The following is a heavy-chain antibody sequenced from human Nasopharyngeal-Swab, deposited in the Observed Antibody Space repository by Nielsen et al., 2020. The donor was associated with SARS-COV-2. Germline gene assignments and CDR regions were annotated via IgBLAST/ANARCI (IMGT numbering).Heavy chain of an antibody. D-gene: IGHD3-22*01. CDR1: GGSVSSGSYY. Sequence: SETLSLTCTVSGGSVSSGSYYWSWIRQPPGKGLEWIGYIYYSGSTNYNLSLKSRVTISVDTSKNQFSLKLSSVTAADTAVYYCARETPDYYDSSGYRYWGQGTLVTVSS. CDR2: IYYSGST. CDR3: ARETPDYYDSSGYRY. V-gene: IGHV4-61*01. J-gene: IGHJ4*02.